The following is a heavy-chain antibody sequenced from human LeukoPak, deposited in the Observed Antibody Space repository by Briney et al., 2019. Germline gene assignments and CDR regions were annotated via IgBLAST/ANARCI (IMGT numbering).Heavy chain of an antibody. D-gene: IGHD2-2*01. V-gene: IGHV3-21*04. CDR2: ISTSGTYL. CDR3: AKVGGSTGLQFYFDY. J-gene: IGHJ4*02. CDR1: GFTFSSYS. Sequence: PGGSLRLSCAASGFTFSSYSMNWVRQAPGKGLGWVSSISTSGTYLYYADSVKGRFTISRDNAKNSLYLQMNSLRAEDTAVYYCAKVGGSTGLQFYFDYWGQGTLVTVSS.